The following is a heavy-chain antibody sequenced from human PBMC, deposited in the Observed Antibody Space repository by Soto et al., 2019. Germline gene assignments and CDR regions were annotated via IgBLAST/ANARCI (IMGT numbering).Heavy chain of an antibody. V-gene: IGHV4-31*03. CDR2: IYYSGST. D-gene: IGHD3-22*01. J-gene: IGHJ4*02. CDR1: GGSISSRGYY. CDR3: ARESSGYPDLFDY. Sequence: SETLSLTCTVSGGSISSRGYYWSWIRQHPGKGLEWIGYIYYSGSTYYNPSLKSRVTISVDTSKNQFSLKLSSVTAADTAVYYCARESSGYPDLFDYWGQGTLVTVSS.